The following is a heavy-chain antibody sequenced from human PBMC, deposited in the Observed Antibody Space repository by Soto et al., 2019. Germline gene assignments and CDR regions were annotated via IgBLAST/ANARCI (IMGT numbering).Heavy chain of an antibody. Sequence: EVQLVESRGGLVQPGGSLRLSCAASGFTFSSYWMHWVRQAPGKGLVWVSRIDNDGSTTRYADSVRGRFTISRDNAKSTLYLQMNSLGAEDTAVYYCARDGGADTPFDYWGQGTLVTVSS. CDR2: IDNDGSTT. V-gene: IGHV3-74*01. CDR1: GFTFSSYW. CDR3: ARDGGADTPFDY. J-gene: IGHJ4*02. D-gene: IGHD3-16*01.